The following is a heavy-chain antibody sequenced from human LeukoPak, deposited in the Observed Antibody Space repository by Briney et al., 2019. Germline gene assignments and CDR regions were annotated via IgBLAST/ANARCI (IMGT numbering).Heavy chain of an antibody. CDR3: LSRSGRAFDI. Sequence: ASVKVSCKASGGTFSSYAISWVRQAPGQGLEWMGGIIPIFGTANYAQKFQGRVTMTRNTSISTAYMELSSLRSEDTAVYYYLSRSGRAFDIWGQGTMVTVSS. CDR2: IIPIFGTA. J-gene: IGHJ3*02. CDR1: GGTFSSYA. D-gene: IGHD6-19*01. V-gene: IGHV1-69*05.